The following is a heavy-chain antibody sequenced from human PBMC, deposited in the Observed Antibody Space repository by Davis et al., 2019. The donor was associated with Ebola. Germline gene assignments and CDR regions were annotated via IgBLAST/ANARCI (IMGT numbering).Heavy chain of an antibody. CDR1: GLTFSNYL. J-gene: IGHJ6*02. D-gene: IGHD3-16*01. CDR2: IKEDGSEK. Sequence: GESLKISCAASGLTFSNYLMSWVRQAPGKGLEWVANIKEDGSEKYYVDSVKGRFTISRDNAKNSLYLEMNSLRAEDTAVYYCATWARAYYYYGMDVWGQGTTVTVSS. CDR3: ATWARAYYYYGMDV. V-gene: IGHV3-7*01.